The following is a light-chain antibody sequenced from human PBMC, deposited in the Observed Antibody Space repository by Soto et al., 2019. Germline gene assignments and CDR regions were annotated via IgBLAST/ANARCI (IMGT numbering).Light chain of an antibody. Sequence: EIVLTQSPGTLSLSPGERATLSCRASQSVSSSYLDWYQQKPGQAPRLLIYGASSRATGIPDRFSGSGSGKYFTLTISRLEPEDVAVYYWQQYGSSLFTFGPGTKVDIK. CDR3: QQYGSSLFT. CDR2: GAS. V-gene: IGKV3-20*01. CDR1: QSVSSSY. J-gene: IGKJ3*01.